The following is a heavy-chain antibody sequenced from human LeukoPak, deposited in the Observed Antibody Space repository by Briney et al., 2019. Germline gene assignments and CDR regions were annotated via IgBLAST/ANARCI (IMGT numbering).Heavy chain of an antibody. CDR1: GGSIGSSSYY. Sequence: SETLSLTCTVSGGSIGSSSYYWGWIRQPPGKGLEWIGSIYYSGSTYYNPSLKSRVTISVDTSKNQFSLKLSSVTAADTAVYYCVRLLRAAMAFDYWGQGTLVTVSS. CDR2: IYYSGST. D-gene: IGHD5-18*01. CDR3: VRLLRAAMAFDY. J-gene: IGHJ4*02. V-gene: IGHV4-39*01.